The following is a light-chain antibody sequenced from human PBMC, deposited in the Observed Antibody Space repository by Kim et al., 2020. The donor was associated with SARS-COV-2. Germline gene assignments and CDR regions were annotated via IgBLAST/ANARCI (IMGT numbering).Light chain of an antibody. J-gene: IGLJ3*02. V-gene: IGLV2-14*03. CDR2: DVI. CDR3: SSYTSNNDWV. Sequence: QSALTQPASVSGSPGQSITISCTGTSSDVGGYNYVSWYQQHTGKAPKLMIYDVINRPSGVSNRFSGSRSGDTASLTISGLQADDEADYYCSSYTSNNDWVFGGGTQLTVL. CDR1: SSDVGGYNY.